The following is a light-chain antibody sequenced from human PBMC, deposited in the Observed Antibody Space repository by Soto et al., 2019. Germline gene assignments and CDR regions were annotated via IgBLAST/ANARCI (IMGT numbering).Light chain of an antibody. V-gene: IGKV1-13*02. J-gene: IGKJ5*01. CDR3: QQCKSYPIT. CDR1: QDISNT. CDR2: DAS. Sequence: AIPLTQTPSSVSSSVGDRVTITCRATQDISNTLAWYQHKPGRGPMVLIFDASTLESGAPSRFTGSGSGTHFTLTIRSLQPEDFATYICQQCKSYPITFGQGKRV.